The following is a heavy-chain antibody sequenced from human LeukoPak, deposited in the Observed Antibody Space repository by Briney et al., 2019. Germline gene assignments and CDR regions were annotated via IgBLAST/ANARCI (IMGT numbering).Heavy chain of an antibody. V-gene: IGHV3-23*01. CDR3: AKTNRGGYFDY. D-gene: IGHD7-27*01. J-gene: IGHJ4*02. Sequence: KAGGSLRLSCAASGFTFSSYAMSWDRQAPGKGLEWVSAISGSGGSTYYADSVKGRFTISRDNSKNTLYLQMNSLRAEDTAVYYCAKTNRGGYFDYWGQGTLVTVSS. CDR1: GFTFSSYA. CDR2: ISGSGGST.